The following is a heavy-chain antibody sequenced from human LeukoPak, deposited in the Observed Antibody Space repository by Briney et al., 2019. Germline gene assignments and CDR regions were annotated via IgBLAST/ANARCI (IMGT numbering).Heavy chain of an antibody. V-gene: IGHV3-23*01. CDR2: ISGSGGST. J-gene: IGHJ4*02. CDR1: GFTFSSYA. CDR3: AKRAYDFWSGYYGGHDY. D-gene: IGHD3-3*01. Sequence: GGSLRLSCAASGFTFSSYAMSWVRQAPGKGLEWVSAISGSGGSTYYADSVKGRFTISRDNSKNTLYLQMNSLRAEDTAVYYCAKRAYDFWSGYYGGHDYWGQGTLVTVSS.